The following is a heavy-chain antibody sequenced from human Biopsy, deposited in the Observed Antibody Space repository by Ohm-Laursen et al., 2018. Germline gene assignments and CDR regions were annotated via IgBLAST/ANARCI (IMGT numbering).Heavy chain of an antibody. D-gene: IGHD6-13*01. CDR2: IWYDGSRE. CDR1: GFTFSNYG. V-gene: IGHV3-33*01. J-gene: IGHJ4*02. CDR3: VRGSEFEGSNWPVDY. Sequence: SLRLSCTASGFTFSNYGMHWVRQAPGKGLEWVAVIWYDGSREYYADSVEGRFTISRDNSKNTPYLQMNSLRAEDTAVYYCVRGSEFEGSNWPVDYWGQGTLVTVSS.